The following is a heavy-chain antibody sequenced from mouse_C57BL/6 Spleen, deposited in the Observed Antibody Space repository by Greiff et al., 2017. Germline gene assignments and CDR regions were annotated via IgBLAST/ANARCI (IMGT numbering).Heavy chain of an antibody. CDR1: GFTFSSYA. CDR2: ISDGGSYT. CDR3: ARDLTTMITTVYYFDY. J-gene: IGHJ2*01. V-gene: IGHV5-4*01. Sequence: EVNVVESGGGLVKPGGSLKLSCAASGFTFSSYAMSWVRQTPEKRLEWVATISDGGSYTYYPDNVKGRFTISRDNAKNNLYLQMSHLKSEDTAMYYCARDLTTMITTVYYFDYWGQGTTLTVSS. D-gene: IGHD2-4*01.